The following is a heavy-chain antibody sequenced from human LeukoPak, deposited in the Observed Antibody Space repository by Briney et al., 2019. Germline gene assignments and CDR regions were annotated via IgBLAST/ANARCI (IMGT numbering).Heavy chain of an antibody. CDR1: GGSFSGYY. Sequence: SETLSLTCAVYGGSFSGYYWSWIRQPPGKGLEWIGEINHSESTNYNPSLKSRVTISVDTSKNQFSLKLSSVTAADTAVYYCARLGGGLWFGELSAPSYYYYGMDVWGQGTTVTVSS. V-gene: IGHV4-34*01. CDR2: INHSEST. J-gene: IGHJ6*02. CDR3: ARLGGGLWFGELSAPSYYYYGMDV. D-gene: IGHD3-10*01.